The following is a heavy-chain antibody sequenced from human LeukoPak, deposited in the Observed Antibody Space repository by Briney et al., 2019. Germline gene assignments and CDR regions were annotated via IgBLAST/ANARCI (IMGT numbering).Heavy chain of an antibody. CDR1: GGTFGSYA. Sequence: ASMKVSCKASGGTFGSYAIRWVRQAPGQGLEWMGRIIPTLGIANYAQKFQGRVSITADTSTSTSYMELSSLRSEDTAVYYCARDLDYYDSSGSLGYWGQGTLVTVSS. CDR2: IIPTLGIA. D-gene: IGHD3-22*01. CDR3: ARDLDYYDSSGSLGY. J-gene: IGHJ4*02. V-gene: IGHV1-69*04.